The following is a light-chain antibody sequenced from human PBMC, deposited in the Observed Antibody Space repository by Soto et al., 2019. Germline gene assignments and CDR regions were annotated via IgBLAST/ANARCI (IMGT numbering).Light chain of an antibody. V-gene: IGKV3D-15*01. CDR2: GVS. Sequence: EIVMTQSPATLSVSPGERATLSCRASQSVSSNLAWYQQRPGQAPRLLIYGVSTRATGIPARFSGSGSGTEFTLTISSLEPEDFAVYYCLQRSDWPLTFGGGSKVEI. CDR3: LQRSDWPLT. CDR1: QSVSSN. J-gene: IGKJ4*01.